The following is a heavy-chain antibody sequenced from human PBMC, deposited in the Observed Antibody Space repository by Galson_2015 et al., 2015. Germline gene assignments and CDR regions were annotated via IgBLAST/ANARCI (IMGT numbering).Heavy chain of an antibody. CDR3: ARELGGTYHSDY. D-gene: IGHD3-10*01. CDR1: GYTFTNYF. Sequence: SVKVSCKASGYTFTNYFIQWVRQAPGQGLEWVGAINPSGAATFYAQKLQGRVTMTRDTPTSTVYVELSSLGSEDTAVYYCARELGGTYHSDYWVQGTLVTLSS. CDR2: INPSGAAT. V-gene: IGHV1-46*04. J-gene: IGHJ4*02.